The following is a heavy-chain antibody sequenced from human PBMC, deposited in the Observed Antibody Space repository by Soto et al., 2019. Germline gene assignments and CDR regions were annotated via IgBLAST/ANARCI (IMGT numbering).Heavy chain of an antibody. V-gene: IGHV3-23*01. CDR1: GFTFVNYA. Sequence: EVQLLESGGGLVQPGGSLRLSCAASGFTFVNYAMTWVRHAPGKGLEWVSTINGGNGGTYYADSVKGRFTIPRDNYANPPSLHTSSLTSADTAIYYCARADVMVVQIITTAIDSWGQGTLVTVSS. D-gene: IGHD2-21*01. CDR2: INGGNGGT. CDR3: ARADVMVVQIITTAIDS. J-gene: IGHJ4*02.